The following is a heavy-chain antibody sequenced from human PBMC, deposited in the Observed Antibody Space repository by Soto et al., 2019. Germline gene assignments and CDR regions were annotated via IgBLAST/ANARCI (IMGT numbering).Heavy chain of an antibody. Sequence: SVKVSCKASGGTFSSYAISWVRQAPGQGLEWMGGIIPIFGTANYAQKFQGRVTITADESTSTAYMELSSLRSEDTAVYYCARGGCSGYDPPGYWGQGTLVTVSS. D-gene: IGHD5-12*01. V-gene: IGHV1-69*13. CDR1: GGTFSSYA. CDR3: ARGGCSGYDPPGY. J-gene: IGHJ4*02. CDR2: IIPIFGTA.